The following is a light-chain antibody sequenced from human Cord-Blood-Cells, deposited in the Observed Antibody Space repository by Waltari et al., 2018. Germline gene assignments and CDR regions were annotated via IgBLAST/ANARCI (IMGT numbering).Light chain of an antibody. J-gene: IGLJ1*01. V-gene: IGLV2-14*01. CDR2: EVS. CDR1: SSDVGGYNY. Sequence: QSALTQPASVSGSPGQSITISCTGTSSDVGGYNYVSVYQQHPGKAPKLMIYEVSNRPSGVSNRLSGSKSGNTASLTISGLQADDEADYYCSSYTSSSTYVFGTGTKVTVL. CDR3: SSYTSSSTYV.